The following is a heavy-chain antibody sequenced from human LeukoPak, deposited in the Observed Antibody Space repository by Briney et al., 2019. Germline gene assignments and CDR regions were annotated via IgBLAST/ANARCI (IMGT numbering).Heavy chain of an antibody. J-gene: IGHJ4*02. CDR2: ISAYNGNT. CDR1: SYTFTSYG. CDR3: AREATLTTEGMREGSYYFDY. Sequence: ASVKVCCTAFSYTFTSYGISSVRQAPGQGREWMGWISAYNGNTNYAQKLQGRVTMTTDTSTSTAYMELRRLRSEDTAVYYCAREATLTTEGMREGSYYFDYWGQGTLVTVSS. V-gene: IGHV1-18*01. D-gene: IGHD5-12*01.